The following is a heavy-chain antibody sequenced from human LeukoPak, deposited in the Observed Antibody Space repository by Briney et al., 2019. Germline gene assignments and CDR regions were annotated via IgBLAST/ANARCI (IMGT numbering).Heavy chain of an antibody. V-gene: IGHV3-49*04. J-gene: IGHJ5*02. CDR2: IRSRAYGGTT. CDR3: TRGRFDP. CDR1: GFTFGDYA. Sequence: GGSLRLSCTASGFTFGDYAMSWVRQAPGKGLEWVGFIRSRAYGGTTEYAASVKGRFTISRDDSKSIAYLQMNSLKTEDTAVYYCTRGRFDPWGQGTLVTVSS.